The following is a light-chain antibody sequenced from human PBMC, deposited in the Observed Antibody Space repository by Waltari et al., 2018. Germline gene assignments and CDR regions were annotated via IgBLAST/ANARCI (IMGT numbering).Light chain of an antibody. CDR1: SRDVGSYNR. CDR2: EVT. Sequence: QSALTQPPSVSGSPGQSVPISLTGSSRDVGSYNRVSWYPQSPGTAPKLMIYEVTNRPAGVPDRFSGSKSGNTASLTISGLQAEDEADYYCSSYTSSSTLGVFGGGTKLTVL. V-gene: IGLV2-18*02. CDR3: SSYTSSSTLGV. J-gene: IGLJ2*01.